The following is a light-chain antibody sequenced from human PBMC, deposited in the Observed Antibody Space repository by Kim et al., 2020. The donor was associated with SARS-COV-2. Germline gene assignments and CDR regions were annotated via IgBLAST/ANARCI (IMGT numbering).Light chain of an antibody. V-gene: IGLV1-44*01. J-gene: IGLJ3*02. CDR2: TNN. Sequence: QSVLTQPPSASGTPGQRVTISCSGSTSNIGGNPVNWYQQLPGTAPRLLIYTNNQRPSGVPDRFFGSKSGTSASLAISGLQSEDEADYYCAGWDDSLNDWVFGGGTKLTVL. CDR3: AGWDDSLNDWV. CDR1: TSNIGGNP.